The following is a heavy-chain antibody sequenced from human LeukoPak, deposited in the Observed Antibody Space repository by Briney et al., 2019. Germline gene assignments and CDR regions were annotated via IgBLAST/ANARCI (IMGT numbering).Heavy chain of an antibody. J-gene: IGHJ4*02. CDR3: ARGVHSGSFSPEDY. CDR1: GFTFSSYA. D-gene: IGHD1-26*01. V-gene: IGHV3-30-3*01. Sequence: GGSLRLSCAASGFTFSSYAMHWVRQAPGKGLERVAVIAYDESNKYYTDSVKGRFTISRDNSKNTLYLQMNSLRTEDTAVYYCARGVHSGSFSPEDYWGQGTLVTVSS. CDR2: IAYDESNK.